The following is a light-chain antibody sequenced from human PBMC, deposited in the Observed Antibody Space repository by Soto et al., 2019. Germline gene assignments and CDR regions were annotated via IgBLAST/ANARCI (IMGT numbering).Light chain of an antibody. CDR2: EVS. Sequence: QSVLSHPGAVSGSPGHALAIACTGTSIYIAPYNYVSWYQHHPGKAPKLIIYEVSYRPSGISNRFSGSKSGNTASLTISGLQAEEEADHYCSSYTSSTNYVFGTGTKVTVL. V-gene: IGLV2-14*01. CDR3: SSYTSSTNYV. CDR1: SIYIAPYNY. J-gene: IGLJ1*01.